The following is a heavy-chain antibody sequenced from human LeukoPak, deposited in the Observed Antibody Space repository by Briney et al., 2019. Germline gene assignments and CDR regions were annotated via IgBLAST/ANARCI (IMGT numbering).Heavy chain of an antibody. V-gene: IGHV3-21*01. CDR3: ARDIVATVSA. CDR2: TSSSSSYI. J-gene: IGHJ5*02. CDR1: GFTFSSYS. D-gene: IGHD5-12*01. Sequence: GGSLRLSCAASGFTFSSYSMNWVRQAPGKGLEWVSSTSSSSSYIYYADSVRGRFTISRDNAKNSLYLQMNSLRAEDTAVYYCARDIVATVSAWGQGTLVTVSS.